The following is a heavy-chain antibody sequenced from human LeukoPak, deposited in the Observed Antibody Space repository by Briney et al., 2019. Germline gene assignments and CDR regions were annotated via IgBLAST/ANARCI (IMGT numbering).Heavy chain of an antibody. Sequence: PSQTLSLTCTVSGGSISSGDYYWSWIRQPPGKGLEWIGYIYYSGSTYYNPSLKSRVTISVDTSKNQFSLKLSSVTAADTAVYYCVRSTGGYYGSGSYENWFDPWGQGTLVTVSS. CDR3: VRSTGGYYGSGSYENWFDP. CDR1: GGSISSGDYY. V-gene: IGHV4-30-4*01. D-gene: IGHD3-10*01. CDR2: IYYSGST. J-gene: IGHJ5*02.